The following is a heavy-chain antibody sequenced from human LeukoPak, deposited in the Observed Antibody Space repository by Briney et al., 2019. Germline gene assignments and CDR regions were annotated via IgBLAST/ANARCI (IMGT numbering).Heavy chain of an antibody. CDR2: IYPGDSDT. CDR1: GYSFTNYW. D-gene: IGHD6-19*01. CDR3: ARQGSNSGWYVDY. V-gene: IGHV5-51*01. J-gene: IGHJ4*02. Sequence: GESLKISCKGSGYSFTNYWIGWVRQMPGRGLEWMGIIYPGDSDTRYSPSFQGQVTISADKSVSTVYLQWGSLKASDTAMYCCARQGSNSGWYVDYWGQGTLVTVSS.